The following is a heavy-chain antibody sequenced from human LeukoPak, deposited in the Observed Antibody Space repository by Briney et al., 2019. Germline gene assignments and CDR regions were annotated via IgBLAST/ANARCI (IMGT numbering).Heavy chain of an antibody. CDR2: IKQDGSDK. V-gene: IGHV3-7*01. CDR3: ARDGCFWSGYHAFDL. J-gene: IGHJ3*01. CDR1: RFSFSSYW. D-gene: IGHD3-3*01. Sequence: GGSLRLSCAASRFSFSSYWMSWVRQAPGKGLEWVANIKQDGSDKYYVDSVRGRFTISRDNAKRSLYLQMNSLRAEDTAVYYRARDGCFWSGYHAFDLWGQGTMVAVSS.